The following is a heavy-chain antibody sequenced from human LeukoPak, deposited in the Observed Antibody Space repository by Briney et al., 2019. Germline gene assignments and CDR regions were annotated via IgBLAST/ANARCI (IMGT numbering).Heavy chain of an antibody. V-gene: IGHV1-46*01. J-gene: IGHJ5*02. CDR1: GYTFTSYY. CDR2: INPSGGST. D-gene: IGHD6-13*01. Sequence: GASVKVSCKASGYTFTSYYMHWVRQAPGQGLEWMGIINPSGGSTSYAQKFQGRVTMTRDMSTSTVYMELSSLRSEDTAVYYCARDMSAAGMRDWFDPWGQGTLVTVSS. CDR3: ARDMSAAGMRDWFDP.